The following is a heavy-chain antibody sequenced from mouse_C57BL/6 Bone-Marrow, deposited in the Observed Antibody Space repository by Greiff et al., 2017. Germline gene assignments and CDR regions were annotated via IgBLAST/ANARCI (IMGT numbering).Heavy chain of an antibody. CDR2: ISSGGSYT. V-gene: IGHV5-6*01. CDR3: ARPSGTYAMDY. CDR1: GFTFSSYG. D-gene: IGHD3-2*02. J-gene: IGHJ4*01. Sequence: EVQLVESGGDLVKPGGSLKLSCAASGFTFSSYGMSWVRQTPDKRLEWVATISSGGSYTYYPDSVKGRFTISRDNAKNTLYLQMSSLKSEDTAMYYCARPSGTYAMDYWGQGTSVTVSS.